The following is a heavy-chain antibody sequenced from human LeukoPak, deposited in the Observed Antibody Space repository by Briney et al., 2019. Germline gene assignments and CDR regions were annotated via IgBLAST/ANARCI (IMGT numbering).Heavy chain of an antibody. CDR3: AKDREWQQLSDFDY. J-gene: IGHJ4*02. V-gene: IGHV3-23*01. D-gene: IGHD6-13*01. CDR2: ISGSGGST. CDR1: GFTLSRYG. Sequence: GGSLRLSCVASGFTLSRYGMSWVRQAPGKGLEWVSGISGSGGSTYYADSVKGRFTISRDNSKNTLYLQMNSLRAEDTAVYYCAKDREWQQLSDFDYWGQGTLVTVSS.